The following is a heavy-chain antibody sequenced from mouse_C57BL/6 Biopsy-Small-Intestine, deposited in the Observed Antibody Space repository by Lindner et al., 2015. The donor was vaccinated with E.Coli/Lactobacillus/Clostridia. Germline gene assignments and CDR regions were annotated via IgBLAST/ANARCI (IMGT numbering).Heavy chain of an antibody. CDR2: IDPEDGET. V-gene: IGHV14-2*01. CDR1: GFNIKDYY. J-gene: IGHJ3*01. Sequence: VQLQESGAELVKPGASVKLSCTASGFNIKDYYMHWVKQRTEQGLEWIGRIDPEDGETKYAPKFQGKATITADTSSNTAYLQLSSLTSEDAAVYYCTTGVTTRAWFAYWGQGTLVTVSA. CDR3: TTGVTTRAWFAY. D-gene: IGHD2-2*01.